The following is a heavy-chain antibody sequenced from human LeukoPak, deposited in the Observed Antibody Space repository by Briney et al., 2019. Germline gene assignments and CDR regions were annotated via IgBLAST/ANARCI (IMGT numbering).Heavy chain of an antibody. Sequence: GASVKVSCKVSGYTLTELSMHWVRQPPGKGLEWMGGFDPEDGETIYAQKFQGRVTMTEDTSTDTAYMELSSLRSEDTAVYYCATGIFRIAAAGTGAFDYWGQGTLVTVSS. CDR1: GYTLTELS. CDR3: ATGIFRIAAAGTGAFDY. J-gene: IGHJ4*02. D-gene: IGHD6-13*01. CDR2: FDPEDGET. V-gene: IGHV1-24*01.